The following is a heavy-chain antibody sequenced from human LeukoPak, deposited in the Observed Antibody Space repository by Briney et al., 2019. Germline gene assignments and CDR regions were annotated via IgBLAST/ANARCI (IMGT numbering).Heavy chain of an antibody. CDR1: GGTFSSYA. J-gene: IGHJ4*02. CDR3: AITRGTMIVEPLDY. D-gene: IGHD3-22*01. CDR2: IIPIFGTA. V-gene: IGHV1-69*13. Sequence: SVTVSCTASGGTFSSYAISWVRQAPGQGLEWMGGIIPIFGTANYAQKFQGRVTITADESTSTAYMELSSLRSEDTAVYYCAITRGTMIVEPLDYWGQGTLVTVSS.